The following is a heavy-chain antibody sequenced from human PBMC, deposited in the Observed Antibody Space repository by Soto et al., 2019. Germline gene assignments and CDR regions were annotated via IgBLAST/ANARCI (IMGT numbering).Heavy chain of an antibody. V-gene: IGHV1-18*01. CDR1: NYTFTSYG. D-gene: IGHD6-13*01. J-gene: IGHJ5*02. CDR2: ISAYNGNT. Sequence: ASVEDSCKVSNYTFTSYGISWVRQAPGQGLEWMGWISAYNGNTNYAQKLQGRVTMTTDTSTSTAYMELRSLRSDDTAVYYCARERAAGLFDPWGQGTLVPVSS. CDR3: ARERAAGLFDP.